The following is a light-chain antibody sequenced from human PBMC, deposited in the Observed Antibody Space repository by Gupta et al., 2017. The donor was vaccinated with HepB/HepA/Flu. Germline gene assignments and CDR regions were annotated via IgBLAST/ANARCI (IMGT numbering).Light chain of an antibody. V-gene: IGLV3-19*01. CDR1: SLRSYY. CDR2: GKN. Sequence: SSELTQDPAVSVALGQTVRITCQGDSLRSYYANWYQQKPGQAPVLVIYGKNNRPSGIPDRFSGSSSGNTASLTITGAQAEDEADYYCNSRDSSGNHPWVFGGGTKLTVL. J-gene: IGLJ3*02. CDR3: NSRDSSGNHPWV.